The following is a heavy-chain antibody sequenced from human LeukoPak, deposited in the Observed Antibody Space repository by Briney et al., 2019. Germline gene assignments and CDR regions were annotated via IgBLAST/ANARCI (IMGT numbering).Heavy chain of an antibody. V-gene: IGHV1-2*02. D-gene: IGHD3-22*01. CDR3: ARATSGYYDYIDF. J-gene: IGHJ4*02. CDR2: INPNSGGT. CDR1: GYTFTGHY. Sequence: ASVKVSCKASGYTFTGHYMHWVRQAPGQGLEWMGWINPNSGGTNYAQKFQGRVTMTRDTSISTAYMELSTLRSDDTAVYWCARATSGYYDYIDFWGQGTLVTVSS.